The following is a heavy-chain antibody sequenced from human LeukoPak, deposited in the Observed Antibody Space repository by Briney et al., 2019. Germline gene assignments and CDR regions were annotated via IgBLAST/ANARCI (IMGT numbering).Heavy chain of an antibody. CDR2: IYTSGST. D-gene: IGHD6-6*01. CDR3: ANSRDRSNIAARRFRVADRHFVY. J-gene: IGHJ4*02. V-gene: IGHV4-4*07. Sequence: SETLSLTCTVSGDPIISYYWTWIRQPAGKGLEWIGRIYTSGSTHYNPSLKSRITMSVDTSKNQFFLSLSSVTAADTAIYYCANSRDRSNIAARRFRVADRHFVYWGQGTLVTVSS. CDR1: GDPIISYY.